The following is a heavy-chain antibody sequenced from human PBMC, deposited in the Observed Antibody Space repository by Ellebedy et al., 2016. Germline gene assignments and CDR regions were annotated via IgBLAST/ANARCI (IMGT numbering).Heavy chain of an antibody. J-gene: IGHJ4*02. D-gene: IGHD3-3*01. CDR1: GDSINSGAYY. V-gene: IGHV4-61*02. Sequence: SETLSLXXTVSGDSINSGAYYWTWVRQSAGKGLEWIGRIYTSGSPIYNPSLKSRVTMSIDTSKNHFSLEVNSVTAADTAVYYCASLTIPGGSDFWGQGTLVTVSS. CDR2: IYTSGSP. CDR3: ASLTIPGGSDF.